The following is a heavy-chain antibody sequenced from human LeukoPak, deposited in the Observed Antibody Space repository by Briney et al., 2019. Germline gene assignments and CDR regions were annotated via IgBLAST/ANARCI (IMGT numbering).Heavy chain of an antibody. CDR1: GFTFSSYS. CDR3: ARTVYVTLNYDILTGYWPDAFDI. Sequence: PGGSLRLSCAASGFTFSSYSMKWVRQAPGKGLEWVAYINGGGSPILYADSVRGRFTISRDNAKNSLYLQMNSLRAEDTAVYYCARTVYVTLNYDILTGYWPDAFDIWGQGTMVTVSS. J-gene: IGHJ3*02. D-gene: IGHD3-9*01. V-gene: IGHV3-48*01. CDR2: INGGGSPI.